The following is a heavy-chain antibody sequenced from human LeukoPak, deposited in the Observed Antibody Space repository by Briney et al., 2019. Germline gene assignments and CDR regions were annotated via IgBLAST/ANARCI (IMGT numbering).Heavy chain of an antibody. CDR3: ARDLYDYVWGNYRSSSLDY. CDR1: GYTFTGYY. Sequence: ASVKVSCKASGYTFTGYYMHWVRQAPGQGLEWMGWINPNSGGTNYEQKFQGRVTMTRDTSISTAYMELSRLRSDDTAVYYCARDLYDYVWGNYRSSSLDYWGQGALVTVS. V-gene: IGHV1-2*02. D-gene: IGHD3-16*02. CDR2: INPNSGGT. J-gene: IGHJ4*02.